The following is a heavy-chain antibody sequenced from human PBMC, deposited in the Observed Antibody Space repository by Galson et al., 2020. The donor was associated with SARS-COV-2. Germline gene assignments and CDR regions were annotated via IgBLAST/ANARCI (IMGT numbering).Heavy chain of an antibody. CDR3: AKTATPRITIFGVVTQSWALDI. J-gene: IGHJ3*02. D-gene: IGHD3-3*01. CDR1: GFTFSSYA. Sequence: GGSLRLSCAASGFTFSSYAMSWVRQAPGKGLEWVSAISGSGGSTYYADSVKGRFTISRDNSKNTLYLQMNSLRAEDTAVYYCAKTATPRITIFGVVTQSWALDIWGQGTMVTVSS. V-gene: IGHV3-23*01. CDR2: ISGSGGST.